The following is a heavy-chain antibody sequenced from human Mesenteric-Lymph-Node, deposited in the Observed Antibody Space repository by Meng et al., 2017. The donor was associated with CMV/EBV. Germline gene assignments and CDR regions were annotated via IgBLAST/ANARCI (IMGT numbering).Heavy chain of an antibody. CDR1: GGSSSGYY. CDR2: INHSGST. J-gene: IGHJ4*02. V-gene: IGHV4-34*01. D-gene: IGHD4-23*01. CDR3: ARHQRWLKSEGGFNY. Sequence: QQWCAGLLKPSGPLSPTCAVYGGSSSGYYLSWIRQPPGKGLEWIGEINHSGSTNYNPSLKSRVTISVDTSKNQFSLKLSSVTAADTAVYYCARHQRWLKSEGGFNYWGQGTLVTVSS.